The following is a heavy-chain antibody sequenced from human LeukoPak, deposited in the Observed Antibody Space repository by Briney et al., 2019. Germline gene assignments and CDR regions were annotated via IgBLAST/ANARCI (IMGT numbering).Heavy chain of an antibody. Sequence: SETLSLTCTVSGGSISSYYWSWIRQPAGKGLEWIGRIYTSGSTNYNPSLKSRVTMSVDTSKNQFSLKLSSVTAADTAVYYCAGDRWSRLYYYGMDVWGQGTTVTVSS. CDR3: AGDRWSRLYYYGMDV. V-gene: IGHV4-4*07. D-gene: IGHD4-23*01. CDR2: IYTSGST. J-gene: IGHJ6*02. CDR1: GGSISSYY.